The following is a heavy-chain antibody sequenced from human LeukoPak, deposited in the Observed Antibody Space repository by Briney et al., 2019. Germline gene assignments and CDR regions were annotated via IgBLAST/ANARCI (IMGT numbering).Heavy chain of an antibody. V-gene: IGHV4-39*01. CDR3: ARSGTTMVRGVMSFDY. Sequence: PSETLSLTCIISGGSISSSTYYWGWIRQPPGKGLEWIGSIYYSGSTYYNPSLKSRVTISVDTSKNQFSLKLSSVTAADTAVYYCARSGTTMVRGVMSFDYWGQGTLVTVSS. CDR1: GGSISSSTYY. J-gene: IGHJ4*02. D-gene: IGHD3-10*01. CDR2: IYYSGST.